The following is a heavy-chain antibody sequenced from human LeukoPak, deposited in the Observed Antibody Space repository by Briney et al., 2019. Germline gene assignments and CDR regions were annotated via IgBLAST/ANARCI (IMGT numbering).Heavy chain of an antibody. Sequence: PGGSLRLSCAASGFTFSSYSMNWVRQAPGKGLEWVSSISSSSSYIYYADSVKGRFTISRDNAKNSLYLQMNSLRAEDTAVYYCARDLASVAAAGSFDYWGQGTLVTVSS. V-gene: IGHV3-21*01. J-gene: IGHJ4*02. CDR2: ISSSSSYI. CDR3: ARDLASVAAAGSFDY. CDR1: GFTFSSYS. D-gene: IGHD6-13*01.